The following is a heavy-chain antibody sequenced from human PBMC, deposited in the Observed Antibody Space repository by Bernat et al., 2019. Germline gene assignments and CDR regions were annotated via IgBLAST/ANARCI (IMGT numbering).Heavy chain of an antibody. CDR1: GYTFNTYS. J-gene: IGHJ4*02. CDR3: ARGTTVILTHLDY. V-gene: IGHV1-18*01. Sequence: QVQLVQSGPEVKRPGDSVKVSCEASGYTFNTYSLTWVRQAPGQGLEWMGWLSAYNGDTSSAQKFQGRVTMTPDTSTSTAYMELRSLTSDDTAVDYCARGTTVILTHLDYWGQGTPVTISS. D-gene: IGHD3-16*01. CDR2: LSAYNGDT.